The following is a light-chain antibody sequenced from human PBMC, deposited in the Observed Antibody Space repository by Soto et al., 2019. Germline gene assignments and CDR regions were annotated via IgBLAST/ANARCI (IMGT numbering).Light chain of an antibody. Sequence: IVLTQSPGTLSLSPGERATLSCRASQSFSSNFLAWYQQRPGQAPRLLIYGASSSATGIPDRFSGSGSGTDFTLTISRLEPEDFAVYYCQQYGSSSWTFGQGTKVEIK. V-gene: IGKV3-20*01. CDR2: GAS. J-gene: IGKJ1*01. CDR1: QSFSSNF. CDR3: QQYGSSSWT.